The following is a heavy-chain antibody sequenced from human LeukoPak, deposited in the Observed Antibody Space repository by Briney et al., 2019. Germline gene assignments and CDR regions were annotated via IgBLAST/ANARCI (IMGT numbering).Heavy chain of an antibody. J-gene: IGHJ4*02. D-gene: IGHD2-15*01. Sequence: GGSLRLSCAASGFTFSDYYMSWIRQAPGKGLEWVSYISSSGSTIYYADSVKGRFTISRDNSKNTLHLQMNNLRPEDTAVYYCAKGYRLGFCSGGTCYSLDYWGQGSLVTVSS. CDR2: ISSSGSTI. V-gene: IGHV3-11*04. CDR1: GFTFSDYY. CDR3: AKGYRLGFCSGGTCYSLDY.